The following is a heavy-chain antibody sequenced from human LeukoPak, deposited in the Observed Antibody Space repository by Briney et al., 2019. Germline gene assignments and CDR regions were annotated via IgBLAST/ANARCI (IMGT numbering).Heavy chain of an antibody. J-gene: IGHJ4*02. V-gene: IGHV4-34*01. CDR1: GGSFSGYY. CDR2: INHSGST. D-gene: IGHD3-22*01. CDR3: ARGPPLGDYDSSGYPNGDPDY. Sequence: PSETLSLTCAVYGGSFSGYYWSWIRQPPGKGLEWIGEINHSGSTNYNPSLKSRVTISVDTTKNQFSLKLSSVTAADTAVYYCARGPPLGDYDSSGYPNGDPDYWGQGTLVTVSS.